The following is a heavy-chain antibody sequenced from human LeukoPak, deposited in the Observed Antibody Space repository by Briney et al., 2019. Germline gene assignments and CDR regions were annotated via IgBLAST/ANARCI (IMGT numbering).Heavy chain of an antibody. V-gene: IGHV1-69*06. CDR3: ARDRRMVRGVTVVGFDY. J-gene: IGHJ4*02. CDR1: GGTFSSYA. Sequence: SVKVSCKASGGTFSSYAISWVRQAPGQGLEWIGGIIPIFGTANYAQKFQGRVTITADKSTSTAYMELSRLRSDDTAVYYCARDRRMVRGVTVVGFDYWGQGTLVTVSS. CDR2: IIPIFGTA. D-gene: IGHD3-10*01.